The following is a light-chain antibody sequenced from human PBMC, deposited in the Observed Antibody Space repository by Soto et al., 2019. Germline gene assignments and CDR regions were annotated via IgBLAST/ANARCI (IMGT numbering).Light chain of an antibody. J-gene: IGKJ1*01. Sequence: PGERATLTCRASQSVSSFLAWYQQKPGQAPRLLIYGASIRATGIPARFSGSGSGTDFTPTISSLEPEDFAVYYCQQRSNWPPWTFGQGTKV. CDR1: QSVSSF. V-gene: IGKV3-11*01. CDR2: GAS. CDR3: QQRSNWPPWT.